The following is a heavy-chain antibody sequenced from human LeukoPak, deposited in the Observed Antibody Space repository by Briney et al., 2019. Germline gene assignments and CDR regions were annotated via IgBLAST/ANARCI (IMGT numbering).Heavy chain of an antibody. Sequence: GRSLRLSCAASGFPFSTYGMHWVRQAPGKGLEWVAVIWSDGSNKYYADSVKGRFTISRDNSKNTLYLQMNSLRAEDTAVYYCARASGAFDYWGQETLVTVSS. V-gene: IGHV3-33*01. J-gene: IGHJ4*02. CDR3: ARASGAFDY. CDR2: IWSDGSNK. CDR1: GFPFSTYG.